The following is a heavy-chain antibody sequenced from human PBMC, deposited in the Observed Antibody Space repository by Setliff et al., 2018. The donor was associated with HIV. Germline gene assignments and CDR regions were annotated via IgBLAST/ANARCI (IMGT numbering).Heavy chain of an antibody. V-gene: IGHV3-15*01. CDR2: IKNRIDGGAT. J-gene: IGHJ2*01. CDR3: TTELWPYWYFDL. Sequence: KPGGSLRLSCAASGFTFSRAWMSWVRQAPGKGLEWVGRIKNRIDGGATDYAAPVKGRFTISRDDSKNTLYLQMNSLKTEDTAVYYCTTELWPYWYFDLWGRGTLVTVSS. CDR1: GFTFSRAW.